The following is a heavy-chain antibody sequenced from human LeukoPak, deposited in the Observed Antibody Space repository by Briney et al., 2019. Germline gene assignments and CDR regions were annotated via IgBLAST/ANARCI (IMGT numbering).Heavy chain of an antibody. Sequence: PGGSLRLSCAASGFNFSSYGMHWVRQAPGKGLEWVAVISYDGSNKYYADSVKGRFTISRDNSKNTLYLQMNSLRAEDTAVYYCAKDAAGTVWFDPWGQGTLVTVSS. CDR1: GFNFSSYG. D-gene: IGHD6-19*01. V-gene: IGHV3-30*18. CDR2: ISYDGSNK. CDR3: AKDAAGTVWFDP. J-gene: IGHJ5*02.